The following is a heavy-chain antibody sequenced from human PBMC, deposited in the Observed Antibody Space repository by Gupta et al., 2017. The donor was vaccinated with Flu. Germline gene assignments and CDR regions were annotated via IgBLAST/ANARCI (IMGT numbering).Heavy chain of an antibody. D-gene: IGHD2-15*01. Sequence: GYYMYWVRQAPGQGLEWMGWINPNRRGTYCAQKCHGGVTMTRDTSISTDHMRLSRLRSYDTAMYYCAGGSWDADCSGCRCYQPLDYLGQGTLVTVSS. CDR3: AGGSWDADCSGCRCYQPLDY. V-gene: IGHV1-2*02. CDR1: GYY. CDR2: INPNRRGT. J-gene: IGHJ4*02.